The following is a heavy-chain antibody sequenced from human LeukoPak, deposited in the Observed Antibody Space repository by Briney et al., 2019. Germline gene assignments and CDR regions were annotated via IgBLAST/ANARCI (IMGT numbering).Heavy chain of an antibody. CDR3: TRGGATSSWYWFF. Sequence: GGSLRLSCAASGFTFSSNWMTWVRQAPGKGPEWVARINRDGSEQYYVDSVKGRFINSRDNANSSPSLQVSSMRAEDTAVFYCTRGGATSSWYWFFWGKGTLVTVSS. CDR2: INRDGSEQ. V-gene: IGHV3-7*01. D-gene: IGHD6-13*01. J-gene: IGHJ4*02. CDR1: GFTFSSNW.